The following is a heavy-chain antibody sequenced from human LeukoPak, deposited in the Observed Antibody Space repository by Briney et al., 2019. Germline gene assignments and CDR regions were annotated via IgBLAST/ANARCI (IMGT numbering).Heavy chain of an antibody. V-gene: IGHV3-64*01. J-gene: IGHJ1*01. CDR1: GFTFSSYA. CDR2: ISSNGGST. D-gene: IGHD1-26*01. Sequence: PGGSLRLSCAASGFTFSSYAMHWVRQSPGKGLEYVSAISSNGGSTYYAKSVKGRFTLSRDNSKNTLYLQMGSLRAEDMAVYYCASDSGSYFSYFQHWGQGTLVTVSS. CDR3: ASDSGSYFSYFQH.